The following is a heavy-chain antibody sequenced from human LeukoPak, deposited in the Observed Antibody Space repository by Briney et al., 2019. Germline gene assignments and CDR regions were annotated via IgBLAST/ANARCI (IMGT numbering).Heavy chain of an antibody. CDR1: VGTFSSYA. D-gene: IGHD6-13*01. CDR3: AREGSSSWYFDY. V-gene: IGHV1-69*04. CDR2: IIPILGIA. Sequence: SSVKVSRKASVGTFSSYAISWGRQAPGQGLEWMGRIIPILGIANYAQKFQGRVTITADKSTSTAYMELSSLRSEDTAVYYCAREGSSSWYFDYWGQGTLVTVSS. J-gene: IGHJ4*02.